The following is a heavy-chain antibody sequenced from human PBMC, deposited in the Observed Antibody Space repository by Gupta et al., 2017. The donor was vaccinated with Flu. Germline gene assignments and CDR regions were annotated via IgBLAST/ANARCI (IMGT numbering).Heavy chain of an antibody. CDR1: GGSISSGSYY. J-gene: IGHJ5*02. CDR2: IYTSGST. Sequence: QVQLQESGPGLVKPSQTLSLTCTVSGGSISSGSYYWSWIRQPAGKGLEWIGRIYTSGSTNYNPSLKSRVTISVDTSKNQFSLKLSSVTAADTAVYYCARGRRTHNWFDPWGQGTLVTVSS. D-gene: IGHD2-2*01. V-gene: IGHV4-61*02. CDR3: ARGRRTHNWFDP.